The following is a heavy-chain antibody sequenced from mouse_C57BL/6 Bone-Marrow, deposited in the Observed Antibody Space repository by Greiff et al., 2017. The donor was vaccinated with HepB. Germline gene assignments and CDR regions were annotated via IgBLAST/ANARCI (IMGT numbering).Heavy chain of an antibody. CDR1: GYTFTSYW. V-gene: IGHV1-52*01. J-gene: IGHJ4*01. D-gene: IGHD1-1*01. CDR3: AIGDYYGSRNAMDY. Sequence: QVQLQQPGAELVRPGSSVKLSCKASGYTFTSYWMHWVKQRPIQGLEWIGNIDPSDSETHYNQKFKDKATLTVDKSSSTAYMQLSSLTSEDSAFYYCAIGDYYGSRNAMDYWGQGTSVTVSS. CDR2: IDPSDSET.